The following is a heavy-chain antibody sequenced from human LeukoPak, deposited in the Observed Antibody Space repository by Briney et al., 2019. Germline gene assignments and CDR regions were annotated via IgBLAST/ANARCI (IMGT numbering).Heavy chain of an antibody. CDR2: IKSKTDGETT. Sequence: GGSLRLSCVDSGFTFTNAWMSWVRQAPGKGLEWIGRIKSKTDGETTNYAEPVRGRFTISRDDSKSAVYLQMDSLKIEDTAVYYCTTDLGTYYHGSQRLIPIDYWGQGTLVTVSS. D-gene: IGHD3-10*01. J-gene: IGHJ4*02. CDR3: TTDLGTYYHGSQRLIPIDY. CDR1: GFTFTNAW. V-gene: IGHV3-15*01.